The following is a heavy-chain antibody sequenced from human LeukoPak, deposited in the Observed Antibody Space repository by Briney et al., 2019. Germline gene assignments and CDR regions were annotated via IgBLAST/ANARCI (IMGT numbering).Heavy chain of an antibody. CDR3: ARDHGSGSYCPDY. CDR2: ISYDGSNK. CDR1: GFTFSSYA. D-gene: IGHD3-10*01. Sequence: PGGSLRVSCAASGFTFSSYAMHWVRQAPGKGLEWVAVISYDGSNKYYADSVKGRFTISRDNSKNTLYLQMNSLRAEDTAVYYCARDHGSGSYCPDYWGQGTLVTVSS. V-gene: IGHV3-30*04. J-gene: IGHJ4*02.